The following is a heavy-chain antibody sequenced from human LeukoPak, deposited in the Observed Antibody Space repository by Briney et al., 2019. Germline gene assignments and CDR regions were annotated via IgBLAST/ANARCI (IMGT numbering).Heavy chain of an antibody. V-gene: IGHV4-4*07. CDR2: IYTSGST. CDR1: GGSLSSFY. J-gene: IGHJ4*02. CDR3: ARDRSGREPQDY. D-gene: IGHD1-26*01. Sequence: PLETPFPPRTVPGGSLSSFYWSWIPQPPREGMEWIGRIYTSGSTNYNPSLKSRVTMSVDTSKNQFSLKLSSVTAADTAVYYCARDRSGREPQDYWGQGTLVTVSS.